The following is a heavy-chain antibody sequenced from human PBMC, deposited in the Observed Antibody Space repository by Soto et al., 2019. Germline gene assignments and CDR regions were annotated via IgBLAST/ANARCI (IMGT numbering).Heavy chain of an antibody. CDR3: ARVYKYCSSTSCYVFPLDP. D-gene: IGHD2-2*01. J-gene: IGHJ5*02. Sequence: ASVKVSCKASGYTFTSYYMHWVRQAPGQGLKWVGIINPSGGSTSYAQKFQGRVTMTRDTSTSTVYMELSSLGSEDTAVYYCARVYKYCSSTSCYVFPLDPWGQGTLVTVSS. V-gene: IGHV1-46*01. CDR1: GYTFTSYY. CDR2: INPSGGST.